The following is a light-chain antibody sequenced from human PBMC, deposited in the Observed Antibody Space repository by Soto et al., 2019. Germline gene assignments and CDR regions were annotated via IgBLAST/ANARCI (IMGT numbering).Light chain of an antibody. V-gene: IGLV2-11*01. CDR1: SSDVGGYNY. Sequence: QSALTQPRSVSGSPGQSVTISCTGTSSDVGGYNYVSWYQQHPGKAPKLMISDVSKRPSGVHDRFSGSKSGNTASLTISGLQSEDEADYYCCSYAGGYTWVFGGGTQLTVL. J-gene: IGLJ3*02. CDR3: CSYAGGYTWV. CDR2: DVS.